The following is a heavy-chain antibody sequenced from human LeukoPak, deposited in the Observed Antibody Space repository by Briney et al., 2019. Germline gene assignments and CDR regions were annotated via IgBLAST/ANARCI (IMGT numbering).Heavy chain of an antibody. CDR3: ARDKTAVGPFDY. J-gene: IGHJ4*02. CDR2: IYSGGST. D-gene: IGHD5-18*01. CDR1: GFTVSINY. Sequence: GGSLRLSCAASGFTVSINYMNWVRQAPGKWLEWVSFIYSGGSTYYADSVKGRFTISRDTSKNTLYLQMNSLRAEDTAVYYCARDKTAVGPFDYWGQGTLVTVSS. V-gene: IGHV3-66*01.